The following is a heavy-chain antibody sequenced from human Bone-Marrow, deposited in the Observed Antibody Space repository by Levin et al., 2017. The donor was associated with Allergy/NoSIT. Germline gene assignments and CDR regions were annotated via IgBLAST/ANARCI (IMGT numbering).Heavy chain of an antibody. V-gene: IGHV3-33*01. CDR2: IWYDGSNK. J-gene: IGHJ6*03. D-gene: IGHD3-3*01. Sequence: LSLTCAASGFTFSSYGMHWVRQAPGKGLEWVAVIWYDGSNKYYADSVKGRFTISRDNSKNTLYLQMNSLRAEDTAVYYCARSDTTRLRFLEWSSDMDGWGKGTTVTVSS. CDR1: GFTFSSYG. CDR3: ARSDTTRLRFLEWSSDMDG.